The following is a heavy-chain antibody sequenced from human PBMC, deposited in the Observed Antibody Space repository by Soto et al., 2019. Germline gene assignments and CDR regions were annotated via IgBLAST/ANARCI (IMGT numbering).Heavy chain of an antibody. J-gene: IGHJ4*02. V-gene: IGHV1-69*06. Sequence: GASVKVSCKASGGTFSSYAISWVRQAPGQGLEWMGGIIPIFGTANYAQKFQGRVTITADKSTSTAYMELSSLRSEDTAVYYCAGYYYDSSGYYSFDYWGQGTLVTV. CDR1: GGTFSSYA. D-gene: IGHD3-22*01. CDR3: AGYYYDSSGYYSFDY. CDR2: IIPIFGTA.